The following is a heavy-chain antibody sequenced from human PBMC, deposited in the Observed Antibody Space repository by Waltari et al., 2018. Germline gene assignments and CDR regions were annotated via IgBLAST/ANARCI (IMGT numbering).Heavy chain of an antibody. Sequence: QVQLVQSGAEVKKPGASVKVSCKASGYTFTSYAMHWVRQAPGQRLGWMGWINAGNGNTKYSQKFQGRVTITRDTAASTAYMELSSLRSEDTAVYYCARDWGPSYGPTTYYYYGMDVWGQGTTVTVSS. CDR2: INAGNGNT. CDR3: ARDWGPSYGPTTYYYYGMDV. CDR1: GYTFTSYA. V-gene: IGHV1-3*01. J-gene: IGHJ6*02. D-gene: IGHD5-18*01.